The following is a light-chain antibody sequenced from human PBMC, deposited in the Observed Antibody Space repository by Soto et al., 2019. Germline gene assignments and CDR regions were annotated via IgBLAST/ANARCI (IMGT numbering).Light chain of an antibody. CDR3: QQYDNYLT. Sequence: QLTQSPSTLSASVGDRVTITCRASQSVRTWLAWFQQKPGRAPKLLIYKATTLESGVPSRFSGSGSGTEFTLTISSLQPDDFATYYCQQYDNYLTFGRGTKVEIK. CDR1: QSVRTW. J-gene: IGKJ1*01. CDR2: KAT. V-gene: IGKV1-5*03.